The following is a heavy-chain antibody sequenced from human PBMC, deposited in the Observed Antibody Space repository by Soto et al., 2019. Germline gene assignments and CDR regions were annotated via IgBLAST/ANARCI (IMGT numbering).Heavy chain of an antibody. CDR1: GFTFSSYG. D-gene: IGHD2-2*01. Sequence: QVQLVESGGGVVQPGRSLRLSCAASGFTFSSYGMHWVRQAPGKGLEWVAVISYDGSNKYYADSVKGRFTISRDNSKNTLYLPMNSLRADDTAVYYCAKEYCSSTSCYASGWYFDLWGRGTLVTVSS. CDR2: ISYDGSNK. J-gene: IGHJ2*01. CDR3: AKEYCSSTSCYASGWYFDL. V-gene: IGHV3-30*18.